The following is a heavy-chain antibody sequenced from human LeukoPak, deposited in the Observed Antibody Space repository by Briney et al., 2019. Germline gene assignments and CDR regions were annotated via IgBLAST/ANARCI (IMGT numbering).Heavy chain of an antibody. D-gene: IGHD3-3*01. CDR1: GFTFSEYY. J-gene: IGHJ3*02. V-gene: IGHV3-69-1*01. CDR3: ARAQTLFWEFDGFDI. Sequence: GGSLRLSCAASGFTFSEYYMSWIRQAPGKGLEWIATVTSTNKIHYADSVKGRFTISRDNAENSVYLQMNSLRDEDTAVYSCARAQTLFWEFDGFDIWGRGTKVTVSS. CDR2: VTSTNKI.